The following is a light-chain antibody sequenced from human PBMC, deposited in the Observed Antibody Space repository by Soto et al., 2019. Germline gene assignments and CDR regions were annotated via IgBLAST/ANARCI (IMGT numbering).Light chain of an antibody. CDR1: QSISSY. CDR2: AAS. V-gene: IGKV1-39*01. J-gene: IGKJ4*01. CDR3: QQSYSTHSLT. Sequence: DIQMTQSPSSLSASVGDRVTISCRASQSISSYLNWYQQKSGIVPQLLIYAASNLQSGVPSRFSGSGSGTDFTLTISRLQPEDFATYYCQQSYSTHSLTFGGGTKVEIK.